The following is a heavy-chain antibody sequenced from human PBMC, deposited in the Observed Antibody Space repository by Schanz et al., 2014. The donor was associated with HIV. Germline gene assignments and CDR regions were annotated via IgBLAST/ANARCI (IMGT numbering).Heavy chain of an antibody. J-gene: IGHJ4*02. CDR3: AKDLHILTGYFRY. V-gene: IGHV3-33*06. CDR1: RFTFSTYG. CDR2: IWYDGTNK. D-gene: IGHD3-9*01. Sequence: QEQLVESGGGVVQPGKSLRLSCAASRFTFSTYGMHWVRQAPGKGLEWVALIWYDGTNKYYADSVKGRFTISRDNSKNTLYLQMNSLRAEDTAVYYCAKDLHILTGYFRYWGQGTLVTVSS.